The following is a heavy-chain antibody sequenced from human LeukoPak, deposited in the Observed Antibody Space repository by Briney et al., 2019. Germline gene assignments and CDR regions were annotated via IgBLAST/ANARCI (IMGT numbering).Heavy chain of an antibody. Sequence: PGGSLRLSCAASGFTFGSSAMHWVRQGPGEGLEWLAYIAHHGNNKYYADSVKGRFTISRDNSKRTLYLQMNSLRVDDTAVYYCAKDGSWSCTDWGQGTLVTVSS. D-gene: IGHD2-8*02. CDR3: AKDGSWSCTD. CDR1: GFTFGSSA. V-gene: IGHV3-30*02. J-gene: IGHJ4*02. CDR2: IAHHGNNK.